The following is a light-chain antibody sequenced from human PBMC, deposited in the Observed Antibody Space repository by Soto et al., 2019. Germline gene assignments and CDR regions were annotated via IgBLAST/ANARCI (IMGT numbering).Light chain of an antibody. J-gene: IGKJ2*01. CDR3: HQYYSSPYT. Sequence: DIVMTQSPDSLAVSPGERATITCKSSQSVFSSSSNKSYLGWYQHKAGQPPKLLIYWASTRESGVPDRFSGSGSGTDFTLTISSLQAEDVALYYCHQYYSSPYTFGQGTKLEIK. CDR1: QSVFSSSSNKSY. V-gene: IGKV4-1*01. CDR2: WAS.